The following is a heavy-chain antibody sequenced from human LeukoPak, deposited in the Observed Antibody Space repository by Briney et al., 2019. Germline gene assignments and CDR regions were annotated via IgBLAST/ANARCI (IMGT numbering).Heavy chain of an antibody. CDR1: GFTFSSYA. CDR2: ISGSGGST. V-gene: IGHV3-23*01. Sequence: GGSLRLSCAASGFTFSSYAMSWVRQAPGKGLEWVSAISGSGGSTYYAYSVRGRLTSSRENSKNTLYLQMNSLRAEDTAVYYCAKGGSGGSSWYGGWGYYYYYMDVWGKGTTVTVSS. J-gene: IGHJ6*03. CDR3: AKGGSGGSSWYGGWGYYYYYMDV. D-gene: IGHD6-13*01.